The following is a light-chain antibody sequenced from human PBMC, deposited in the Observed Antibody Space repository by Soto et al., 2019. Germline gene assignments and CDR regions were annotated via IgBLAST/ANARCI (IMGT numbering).Light chain of an antibody. CDR2: TAA. J-gene: IGKJ2*01. V-gene: IGKV1-39*01. CDR1: QRITTY. Sequence: IHMTPSPSSLSASVGDRVTITCRASQRITTYLNWYQQKPGKAPKLLISTAATLQGGVPSRFRGSGSGTDFTLTITTLQPEDFATYFCQQSYSTPYTFGQGTKLEIK. CDR3: QQSYSTPYT.